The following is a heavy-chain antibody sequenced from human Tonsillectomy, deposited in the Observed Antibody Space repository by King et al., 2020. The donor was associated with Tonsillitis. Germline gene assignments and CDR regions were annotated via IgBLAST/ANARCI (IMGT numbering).Heavy chain of an antibody. V-gene: IGHV3-30-3*01. Sequence: VQLVESGGGVVKPGRSRRLSCAASGFTFSSYALHWVRQAPGKGLEWVAVISYDGTDKYYADSVRGRFTISRDNSKNTLSLQMNSLRAEDTAVYYCTRHQSPGDSSGYLNFWGQGTLVTVSS. D-gene: IGHD3-22*01. CDR1: GFTFSSYA. CDR3: TRHQSPGDSSGYLNF. J-gene: IGHJ4*02. CDR2: ISYDGTDK.